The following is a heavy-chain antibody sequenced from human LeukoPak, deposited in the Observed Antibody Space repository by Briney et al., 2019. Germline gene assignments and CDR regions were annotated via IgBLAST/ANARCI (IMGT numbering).Heavy chain of an antibody. CDR3: ARDPFLTGYYTFDY. J-gene: IGHJ4*02. D-gene: IGHD3-9*01. Sequence: ASVKVSCKASGYTFSSYYMHWVRQAPGQGLEWMGVFNPSGGSTSYAQKFQGRVTMTRDTSTSTVYMELSSLRSDDAAVYYCARDPFLTGYYTFDYWGQGTLVTVSS. CDR1: GYTFSSYY. CDR2: FNPSGGST. V-gene: IGHV1-46*01.